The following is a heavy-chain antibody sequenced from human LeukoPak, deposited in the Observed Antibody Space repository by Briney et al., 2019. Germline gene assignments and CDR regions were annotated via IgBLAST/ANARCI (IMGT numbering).Heavy chain of an antibody. J-gene: IGHJ5*02. CDR2: IYHSGST. CDR1: GYSISSGYY. Sequence: SETLSLTCTVSGYSISSGYYWGWIRQPPGKGLEWIGSIYHSGSTYYNPSLKSRVTISVDTSKNQISLKLSSVTAADTAVYYCARVSEAWFDPWGQGTLVTVSS. CDR3: ARVSEAWFDP. V-gene: IGHV4-38-2*02.